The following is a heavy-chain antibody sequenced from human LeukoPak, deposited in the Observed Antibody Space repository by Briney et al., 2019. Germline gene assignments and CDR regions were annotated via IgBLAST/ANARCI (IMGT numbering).Heavy chain of an antibody. Sequence: GGSLRLSCTVSGFTVSSNYMSWVRQAPGKGLEWVSILYSGGSAYYADSVKGRFTISRDNSKNTVYLQMNSLRAEDTAVYYCARDAYYDSSGYYYPYYYYGMDVWAKGPRSPSP. D-gene: IGHD3-22*01. V-gene: IGHV3-53*01. CDR3: ARDAYYDSSGYYYPYYYYGMDV. J-gene: IGHJ6*02. CDR2: LYSGGSA. CDR1: GFTVSSNY.